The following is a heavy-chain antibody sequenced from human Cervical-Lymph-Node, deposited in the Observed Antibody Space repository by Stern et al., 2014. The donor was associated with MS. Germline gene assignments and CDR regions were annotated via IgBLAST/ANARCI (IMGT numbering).Heavy chain of an antibody. J-gene: IGHJ4*02. CDR1: GFTFDDYA. V-gene: IGHV3-9*01. CDR3: AKDMKPGIAAAGDY. D-gene: IGHD6-13*01. Sequence: EVQLVESGGGLVQPGRSLRLSCAASGFTFDDYAMHCVRQAPGQGLEWVSGISWNSGSIGYADSVKGRFTISRDNAKNSLYLQMNSLRAEDTALYYCAKDMKPGIAAAGDYWGQGTLVTVSS. CDR2: ISWNSGSI.